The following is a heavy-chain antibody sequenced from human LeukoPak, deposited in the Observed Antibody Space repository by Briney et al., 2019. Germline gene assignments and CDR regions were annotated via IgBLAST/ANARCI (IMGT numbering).Heavy chain of an antibody. J-gene: IGHJ4*02. CDR3: ARGRYFDY. CDR1: GGSISSYY. Sequence: SETLCLTCTVSGGSISSYYWSWIRQPPGKGLEWIGYIYYSGSTNYNPSLKSRVTISVDTSKNQFSLKLSSVTAADTAVYYCARGRYFDYWGQGTLVTVSS. V-gene: IGHV4-59*01. CDR2: IYYSGST.